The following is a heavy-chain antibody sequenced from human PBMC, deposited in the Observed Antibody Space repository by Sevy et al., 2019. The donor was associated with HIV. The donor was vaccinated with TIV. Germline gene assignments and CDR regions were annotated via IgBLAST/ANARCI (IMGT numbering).Heavy chain of an antibody. CDR2: ISSDGRNK. D-gene: IGHD3-16*02. CDR1: GFTFIRYA. CDR3: ARDKGESSSSFLGELSY. J-gene: IGHJ4*02. V-gene: IGHV3-30*04. Sequence: GGSLRLSCAASGFTFIRYAMNWVRQAPGKGLEWVAVISSDGRNKYYADSVKGRFTMSRDNSKNTLYLQMNSLRSEDTAVYYCARDKGESSSSFLGELSYWGQGTLVTVSS.